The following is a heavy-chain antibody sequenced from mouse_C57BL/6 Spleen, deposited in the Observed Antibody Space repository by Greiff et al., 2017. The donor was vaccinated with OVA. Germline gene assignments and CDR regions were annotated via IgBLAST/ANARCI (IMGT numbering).Heavy chain of an antibody. CDR3: ARWLLTTVVATEGAMDY. CDR1: GYTFTSYW. V-gene: IGHV1-52*01. D-gene: IGHD1-1*01. Sequence: QVQLQQPGAELVRPGSSVKLSCKASGYTFTSYWMHWVKQRPIQGLEWIGNIDPSDSETHYNQKFKDKATLTVDKSSSTAYMQLSSLTSEDSAVYYCARWLLTTVVATEGAMDYWGQGTSVTVSS. J-gene: IGHJ4*01. CDR2: IDPSDSET.